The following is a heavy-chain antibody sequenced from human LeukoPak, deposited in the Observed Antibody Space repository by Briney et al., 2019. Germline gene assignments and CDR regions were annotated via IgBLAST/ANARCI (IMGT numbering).Heavy chain of an antibody. CDR1: GFTFSHYP. J-gene: IGHJ4*02. Sequence: EPGKSLSLSCGASGFTFSHYPIHWVRQAPGKGLEWVALASDDGGEFFYADSVKGRFTMSRDNFKDTVSLHMSSLTTDDTAVYYCTRGGLDGYYFDYWGQGTLVTASS. CDR2: ASDDGGEF. V-gene: IGHV3-30*04. CDR3: TRGGLDGYYFDY. D-gene: IGHD3-22*01.